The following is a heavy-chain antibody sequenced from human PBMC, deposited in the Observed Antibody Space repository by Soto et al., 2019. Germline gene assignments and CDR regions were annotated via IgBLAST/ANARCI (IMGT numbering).Heavy chain of an antibody. CDR1: GVSISPYY. D-gene: IGHD1-20*01. J-gene: IGHJ4*02. Sequence: SETLSLTCTVSGVSISPYYWTWIRHPPGKGLEWIGYVYHTGNTYYNPSLKSRVTISLDTSKNQVSLRLKSVTAADTAVYYCAREQYNWKLWGQGTLVTVSS. CDR3: AREQYNWKL. CDR2: VYHTGNT. V-gene: IGHV4-59*01.